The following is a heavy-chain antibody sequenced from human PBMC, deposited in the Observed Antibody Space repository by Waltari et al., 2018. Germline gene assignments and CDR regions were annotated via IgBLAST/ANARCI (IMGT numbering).Heavy chain of an antibody. CDR2: ISSSSSCR. V-gene: IGHV3-21*01. D-gene: IGHD5-12*01. CDR3: ASGSGYDYGGYGARFDY. CDR1: GFTFSSYS. Sequence: EVHLVESGGGLVKPGGSLGLSCAASGFTFSSYSMHWVRQAPGKGLEWVSSISSSSSCRCCAESVKGRFTIARDNAKNSRYLQMNRLRAEETAVYYCASGSGYDYGGYGARFDYWGQGTLVTVSS. J-gene: IGHJ4*02.